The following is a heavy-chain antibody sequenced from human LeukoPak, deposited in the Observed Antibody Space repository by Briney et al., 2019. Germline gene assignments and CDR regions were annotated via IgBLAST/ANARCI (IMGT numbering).Heavy chain of an antibody. V-gene: IGHV3-66*04. CDR3: ASHTQSGH. CDR1: GFTFSGYW. Sequence: GSLRLSCATSGFTFSGYWMSWVRQAPGKGLEWVSVIYSGGSTYYADSVKGRFTISRDNSKNTLYLQMNGLRAEDTAVYYCASHTQSGHGGQGTLVTVSS. J-gene: IGHJ4*02. CDR2: IYSGGST. D-gene: IGHD5-12*01.